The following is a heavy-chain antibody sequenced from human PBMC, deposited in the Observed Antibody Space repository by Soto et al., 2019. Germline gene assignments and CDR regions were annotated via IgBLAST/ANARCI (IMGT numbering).Heavy chain of an antibody. J-gene: IGHJ4*02. CDR3: ARFKGCSGGSCYPYFDY. V-gene: IGHV3-30-3*01. CDR1: GFTFSSYA. Sequence: QVQLVESGGGVVQPGRSLRLSCAASGFTFSSYAMHWVRQAPGKGLEWVAVMSYDGSNKYYADSVKGRFTISRDNSKNTLYLQMNSLRAEDTAVYYCARFKGCSGGSCYPYFDYWGQGTLVTVPS. CDR2: MSYDGSNK. D-gene: IGHD2-15*01.